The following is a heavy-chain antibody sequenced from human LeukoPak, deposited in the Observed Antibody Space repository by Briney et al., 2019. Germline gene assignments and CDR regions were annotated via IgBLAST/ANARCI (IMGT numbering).Heavy chain of an antibody. V-gene: IGHV3-48*01. Sequence: PGGSLRLSCPASGLTFSRYSMNWIRQAPGKGLEWVSYISSSSSTIYYADSVKGRFTISRDNAKNSLYLQMNSLRAEDTAVYYCARALEWLLYHYYMDVWGKGTTVTVSS. CDR3: ARALEWLLYHYYMDV. CDR2: ISSSSSTI. J-gene: IGHJ6*03. D-gene: IGHD3-3*01. CDR1: GLTFSRYS.